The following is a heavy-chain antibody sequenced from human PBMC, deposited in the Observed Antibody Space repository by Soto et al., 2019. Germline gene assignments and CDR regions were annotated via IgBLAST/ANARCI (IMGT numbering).Heavy chain of an antibody. CDR3: AHVTVTAYSNWFDP. J-gene: IGHJ5*02. D-gene: IGHD4-4*01. Sequence: SGPTLVNPTQTLTLTCTFSGFSLSTSGVGVGWIRQPPGKALECLAIIYWDDDTRYSPSLKSRLTITKDTSKNQVVLIMTNVDPVDTATYYCAHVTVTAYSNWFDPWGQGTLVTVPQ. CDR2: IYWDDDT. V-gene: IGHV2-5*02. CDR1: GFSLSTSGVG.